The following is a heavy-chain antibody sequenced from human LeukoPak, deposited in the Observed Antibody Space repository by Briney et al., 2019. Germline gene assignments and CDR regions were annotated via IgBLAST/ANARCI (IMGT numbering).Heavy chain of an antibody. J-gene: IGHJ4*02. CDR3: ALIESVGAQKAGSYDQWYFDY. V-gene: IGHV5-51*01. CDR1: GYSFTSYW. D-gene: IGHD5-18*01. CDR2: IYPGDSDT. Sequence: GESLKISCKGSGYSFTSYWIGWVRQMPGKGLEWMGIIYPGDSDTRYSPSFQGQVTISADKSISTAYLQWSSLKASDTAMYYCALIESVGAQKAGSYDQWYFDYWGQGTLVTVSS.